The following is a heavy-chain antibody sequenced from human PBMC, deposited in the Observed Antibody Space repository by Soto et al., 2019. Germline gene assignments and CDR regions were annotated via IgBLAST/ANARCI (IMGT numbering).Heavy chain of an antibody. CDR2: IYYSGTT. D-gene: IGHD2-15*01. J-gene: IGHJ4*02. CDR1: GYSISSSNW. V-gene: IGHV4-28*01. Sequence: PSETLSLTCAVSGYSISSSNWWGWIRQPPGKGLEWIGCIYYSGTTYYNPSLKSRVTISVDRSKNQFSLKPSSVTATFTAVYYCARHSSVDYFDYWGQGALVTVSS. CDR3: ARHSSVDYFDY.